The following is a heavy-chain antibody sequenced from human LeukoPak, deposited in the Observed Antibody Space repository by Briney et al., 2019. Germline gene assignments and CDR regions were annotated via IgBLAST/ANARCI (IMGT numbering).Heavy chain of an antibody. CDR3: AKVLLRVATWEALDR. CDR2: MSYDGSKK. Sequence: ERSLRLSCAASGFTFSNYGMHWIRQAPGKGLECVAVMSYDGSKKYYADSVKGRFTISRDNSKNTLYLQMNSLRAEDTAVYYCAKVLLRVATWEALDRWGRGTAVTVSS. CDR1: GFTFSNYG. V-gene: IGHV3-30*18. D-gene: IGHD1-26*01. J-gene: IGHJ3*02.